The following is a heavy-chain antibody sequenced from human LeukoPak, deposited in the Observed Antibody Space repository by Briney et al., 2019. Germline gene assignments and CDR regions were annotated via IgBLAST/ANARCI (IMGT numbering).Heavy chain of an antibody. CDR2: INPNSGGT. CDR1: GYTFTGYY. J-gene: IGHJ4*02. CDR3: AREEGRTYYYDSSESRACDY. Sequence: ASVEVSCKASGYTFTGYYMHWVRQAPGQGLEWMGWINPNSGGTNYAQKFQGRVTMTRDTSISTAYMELSRLRSDDTAVYYCAREEGRTYYYDSSESRACDYWGQGTLVTVSS. D-gene: IGHD3-22*01. V-gene: IGHV1-2*02.